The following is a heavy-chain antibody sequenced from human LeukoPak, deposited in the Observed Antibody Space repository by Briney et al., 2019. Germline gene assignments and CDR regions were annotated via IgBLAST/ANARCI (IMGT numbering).Heavy chain of an antibody. CDR1: GFTFSSYE. V-gene: IGHV3-48*03. CDR3: ARARIAAGGTVRGVFDY. CDR2: ISSSGSTK. J-gene: IGHJ4*02. D-gene: IGHD6-13*01. Sequence: PGGSLRLSCAASGFTFSSYEMNWAGQAPGKGLEWVSYISSSGSTKYYADSVKGRFTISRDNAKNSLYLQMNSLRAEDTAVYDCARARIAAGGTVRGVFDYWGQGTLVSVSS.